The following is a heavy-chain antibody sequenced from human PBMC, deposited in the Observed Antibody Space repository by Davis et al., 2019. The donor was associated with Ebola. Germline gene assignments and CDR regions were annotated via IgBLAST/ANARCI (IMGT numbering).Heavy chain of an antibody. CDR1: GFTFSSYS. V-gene: IGHV3-30*03. CDR2: ISYDGSNK. Sequence: GGSLRLSCAASGFTFSSYSMNWVRQAPGKGLEWVAVISYDGSNKYYADSVKGRFTISRDNSKNTLYLQMNSLRAEDTAVYYCARGQQLVPKPQNWFDPWGQGTLVTVSS. CDR3: ARGQQLVPKPQNWFDP. D-gene: IGHD6-13*01. J-gene: IGHJ5*02.